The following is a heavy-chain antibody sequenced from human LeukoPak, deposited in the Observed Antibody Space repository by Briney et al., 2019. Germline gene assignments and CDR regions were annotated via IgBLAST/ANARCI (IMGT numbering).Heavy chain of an antibody. CDR1: GGSISSYY. CDR2: IYYSGST. V-gene: IGHV4-59*08. CDR3: ARENYGSGRGWFDP. J-gene: IGHJ5*02. Sequence: SETLSLTCTVSGGSISSYYWSWIRQPPGKGLEWIGYIYYSGSTNYNPSLKSRVTISVDTSKNQFYLKLSSVTAADTAVYYCARENYGSGRGWFDPWGQGTLVTVSS. D-gene: IGHD3-10*01.